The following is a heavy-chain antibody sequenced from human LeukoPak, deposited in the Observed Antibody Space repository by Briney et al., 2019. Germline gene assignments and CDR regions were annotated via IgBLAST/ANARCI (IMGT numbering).Heavy chain of an antibody. CDR2: ISAYNGNT. J-gene: IGHJ4*02. CDR1: GYTFTSYG. D-gene: IGHD1-7*01. V-gene: IGHV1-18*01. Sequence: ASVKVSCKASGYTFTSYGISWVRQAPGQGLEWMGWISAYNGNTNYAQKLQGRVTMTTDTSTSTAYMDLRSLRSDDTAVHYCARVYWNYASRMLSYWGQGTLVTVSS. CDR3: ARVYWNYASRMLSY.